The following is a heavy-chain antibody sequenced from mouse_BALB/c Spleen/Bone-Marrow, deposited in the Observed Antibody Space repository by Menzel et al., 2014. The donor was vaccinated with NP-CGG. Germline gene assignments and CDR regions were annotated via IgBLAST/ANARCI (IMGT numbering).Heavy chain of an antibody. Sequence: QVQLQQSGAEQMQPGASVKISCKATGYTFSNYWIEWVEQRPGHGLEWIGEILPGNTNANYNEKFKGRATFTADTSSNTAYMHLSSLTSEDSAVYYCARGWYSMDDWGQGTSVTVSS. CDR2: ILPGNTNA. J-gene: IGHJ4*01. CDR1: GYTFSNYW. V-gene: IGHV1-9*01. CDR3: ARGWYSMDD.